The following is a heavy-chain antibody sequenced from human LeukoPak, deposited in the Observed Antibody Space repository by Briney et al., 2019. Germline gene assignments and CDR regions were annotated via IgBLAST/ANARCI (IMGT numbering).Heavy chain of an antibody. V-gene: IGHV3-7*01. D-gene: IGHD6-13*01. CDR1: GFTFSTYW. J-gene: IGHJ4*02. Sequence: GGSLRLSCAASGFTFSTYWMSWVRQAPGKGLEWVANIKQDSSEKYYVDSVKGRFTISRDNARNSLYLQMNSLRAEDTAMYYCARDSAGNDYWGQGTLVTVSS. CDR2: IKQDSSEK. CDR3: ARDSAGNDY.